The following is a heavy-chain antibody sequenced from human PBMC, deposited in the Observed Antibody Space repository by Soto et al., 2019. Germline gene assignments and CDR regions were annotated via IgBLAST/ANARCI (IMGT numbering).Heavy chain of an antibody. CDR3: AKDRYYDYWSGHTPTGAFDV. J-gene: IGHJ3*01. CDR2: ISGSGYSR. CDR1: GFTFSNYA. Sequence: QPGGSLRLSCAASGFTFSNYAMSWVRQAPGKGLEWVSGISGSGYSRYYADAVKGRFTISRDNSKNTLDLEINSLRAEDTAVYYCAKDRYYDYWSGHTPTGAFDVWGQGTMVTVSS. D-gene: IGHD3-3*01. V-gene: IGHV3-23*01.